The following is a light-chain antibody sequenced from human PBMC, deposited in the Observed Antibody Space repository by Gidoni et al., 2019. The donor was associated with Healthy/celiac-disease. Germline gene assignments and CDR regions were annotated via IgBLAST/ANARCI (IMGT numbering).Light chain of an antibody. CDR1: QSLLHSNGYNY. CDR2: LGS. CDR3: MQALKTAGIT. J-gene: IGKJ3*01. Sequence: DIVMTQSPLSLPVTPGEPASISCRSSQSLLHSNGYNYLDWYLQKPGQSPQLLIYLGSNRASGVPDRFSGSGSGTDFTLKISRVEAEDVGVYYCMQALKTAGITFGPGTKVDIK. V-gene: IGKV2-28*01.